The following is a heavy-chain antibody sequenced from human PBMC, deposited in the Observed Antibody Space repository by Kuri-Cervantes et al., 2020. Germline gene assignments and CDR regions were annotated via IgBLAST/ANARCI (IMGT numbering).Heavy chain of an antibody. Sequence: LSPTCAVSGGSSLGYYWSWFRQPPGKGLEWLSVLSGSGGSTYYADSVKGRLTISRDNSKNTLYLQMNSLRAEDTAVYYCAKNRGVVVVTTISYWGQGTLVTVSS. V-gene: IGHV3-23*01. CDR1: GGSSLGYY. CDR3: AKNRGVVVVTTISY. D-gene: IGHD2-21*02. CDR2: LSGSGGST. J-gene: IGHJ4*02.